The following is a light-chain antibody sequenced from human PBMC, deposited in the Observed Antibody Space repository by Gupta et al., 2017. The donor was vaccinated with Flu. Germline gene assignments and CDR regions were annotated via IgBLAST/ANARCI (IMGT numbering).Light chain of an antibody. CDR1: QDISNY. Sequence: DIQMTQSPSSLSASVGDRVTITCQASQDISNYLNWYQQKPGKAPKLLIYDASNLETGVPSRFSGSGSGTDFTFTISSLQPEDIATYYCQQDDNHPYTFGQGTKVEIK. CDR3: QQDDNHPYT. V-gene: IGKV1-33*01. CDR2: DAS. J-gene: IGKJ2*01.